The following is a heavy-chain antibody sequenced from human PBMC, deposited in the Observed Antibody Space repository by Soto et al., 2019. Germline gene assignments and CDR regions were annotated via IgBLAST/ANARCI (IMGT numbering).Heavy chain of an antibody. Sequence: GGSLRLSCAASGFTFSSYAMSWVRQAPGKGLEWVSAISGSGGSTYYADSVKGRFTISRDNSKNTLYLQMNSLRAEDTAVYYCAKDGYCSSTSCSPAGGYDAFDIWGQGTMVTVSS. CDR2: ISGSGGST. CDR1: GFTFSSYA. V-gene: IGHV3-23*01. J-gene: IGHJ3*02. D-gene: IGHD2-2*03. CDR3: AKDGYCSSTSCSPAGGYDAFDI.